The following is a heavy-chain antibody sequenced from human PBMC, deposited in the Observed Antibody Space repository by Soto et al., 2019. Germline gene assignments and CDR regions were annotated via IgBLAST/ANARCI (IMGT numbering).Heavy chain of an antibody. D-gene: IGHD2-2*01. Sequence: GGSLRLSCTASGFTFSSYSMNWVRQAPGKGLEWVSSISSSSSYIYYADSVKGRFTISRDNAKNSLYLQMNSLRAEDTAVYYCARENYAFAFDIWGQGTMVTVSS. CDR3: ARENYAFAFDI. V-gene: IGHV3-21*01. CDR1: GFTFSSYS. CDR2: ISSSSSYI. J-gene: IGHJ3*02.